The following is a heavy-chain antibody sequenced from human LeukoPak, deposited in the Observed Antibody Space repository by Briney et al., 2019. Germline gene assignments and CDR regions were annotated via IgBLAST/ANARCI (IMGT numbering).Heavy chain of an antibody. Sequence: SETLSLTCTVSGGSISSSSYYWAWVRQPPGKGLEWIGSINYSGSTYYNPSLKSRVTISVDTSKNQFSLKLSSVTAADTAVYYCARHSTASGYLNYFDYWGQGTLVTVSS. J-gene: IGHJ4*02. CDR1: GGSISSSSYY. D-gene: IGHD1-1*01. CDR3: ARHSTASGYLNYFDY. CDR2: INYSGST. V-gene: IGHV4-39*01.